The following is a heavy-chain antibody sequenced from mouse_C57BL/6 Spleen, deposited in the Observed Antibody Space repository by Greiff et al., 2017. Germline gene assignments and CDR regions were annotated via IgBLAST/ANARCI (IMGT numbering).Heavy chain of an antibody. J-gene: IGHJ4*01. CDR1: GYTFTSYW. CDR2: IDPNSGGT. D-gene: IGHD1-1*01. Sequence: QVQLQQPGAELVKPGASVKLSCKASGYTFTSYWMHWVKQRPGRGLEWIGRIDPNSGGTKYNEKIKSKATLTVDKPSSTAYMQLSSLTSEDSAVYYCASRGFTTVVATDYAMDYWGQGTSVTVSS. V-gene: IGHV1-72*01. CDR3: ASRGFTTVVATDYAMDY.